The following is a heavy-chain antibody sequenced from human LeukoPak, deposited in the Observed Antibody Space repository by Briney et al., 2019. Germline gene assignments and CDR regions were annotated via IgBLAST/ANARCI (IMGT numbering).Heavy chain of an antibody. CDR1: GIIFSNCA. D-gene: IGHD6-13*01. J-gene: IGHJ4*02. V-gene: IGHV3-30*04. Sequence: GGSLRLSCVASGIIFSNCAMRWVRQAPGKGLEWVAVISYDGSKKYYGDSVKGRFTISRDNSKNTLYLQMDRLRAEDTAVYYCARVIAAAGIDYWGQGTLVTVSS. CDR2: ISYDGSKK. CDR3: ARVIAAAGIDY.